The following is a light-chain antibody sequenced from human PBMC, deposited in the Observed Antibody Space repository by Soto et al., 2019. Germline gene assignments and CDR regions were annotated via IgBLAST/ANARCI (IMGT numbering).Light chain of an antibody. CDR1: QSVSSN. V-gene: IGKV3-15*01. CDR3: QQYNNRRT. CDR2: GAS. Sequence: EIVMTQSPATLSVSPGERATLSCRASQSVSSNLAWYQQKPGQAPRLFIYGASTRATGIPARFSGSGSGTEFTLTISSLQSEDFAVYYCQQYNNRRTFGQGTKVEIK. J-gene: IGKJ1*01.